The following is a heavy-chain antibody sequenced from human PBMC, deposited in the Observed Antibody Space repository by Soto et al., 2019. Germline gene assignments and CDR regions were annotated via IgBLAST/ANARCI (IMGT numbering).Heavy chain of an antibody. J-gene: IGHJ3*02. Sequence: GASVKVSCKVSGYTLTELSMHWVRQAPGKGLEWMGGFDPEDGETIYAQKFQGRVTMTEDTSTDTAYMELSSLRSEDTAVYYCARRWETPGVQQLVYDAFDIWGQGTMVTVSS. CDR1: GYTLTELS. CDR3: ARRWETPGVQQLVYDAFDI. V-gene: IGHV1-24*01. CDR2: FDPEDGET. D-gene: IGHD6-13*01.